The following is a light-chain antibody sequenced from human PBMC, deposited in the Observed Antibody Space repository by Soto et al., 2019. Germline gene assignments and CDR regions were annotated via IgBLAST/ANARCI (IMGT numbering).Light chain of an antibody. CDR2: AAS. V-gene: IGKV1-5*01. CDR3: QQYNSYSWT. J-gene: IGKJ1*01. Sequence: DIQMTQSPSTLSASLGDRVTITCRASQSISTWLAWYQQKPGKAPKLLIYAASSLESGVPSRFSGSGSGTEFTLTISSLQPDDFATYYCQQYNSYSWTFGQGTTVAIK. CDR1: QSISTW.